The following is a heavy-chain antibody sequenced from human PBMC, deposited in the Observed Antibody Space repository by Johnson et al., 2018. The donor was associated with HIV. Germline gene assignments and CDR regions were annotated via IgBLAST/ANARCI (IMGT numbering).Heavy chain of an antibody. D-gene: IGHD2-15*01. J-gene: IGHJ3*02. CDR3: ARRRSPDAFDI. V-gene: IGHV3-64*01. Sequence: MQLVESGGGLVQPGGSLRVSCAASGFTFSNYAIHWVRQAPGKGLEYVSAISGNGGSTYYANSVQGRFTISRDNSKNTLYLQMGSLRAEDMGVYYCARRRSPDAFDIWGQGTMVTVSS. CDR2: ISGNGGST. CDR1: GFTFSNYA.